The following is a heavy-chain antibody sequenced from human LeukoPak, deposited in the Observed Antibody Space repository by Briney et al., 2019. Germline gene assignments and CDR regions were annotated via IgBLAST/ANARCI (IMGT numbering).Heavy chain of an antibody. CDR1: GGSISSGGYS. Sequence: PSETLSLTCAVSGGSISSGGYSWSWIRQPPGKGLEWIGYIYHSGSTNYNPSLKSRVTISVDTSKNQFSLKLSSVTAADTAVYYCARHLVGAPYVVFDYWGQGTLVTVSS. J-gene: IGHJ4*02. CDR3: ARHLVGAPYVVFDY. V-gene: IGHV4-30-2*01. CDR2: IYHSGST. D-gene: IGHD1-26*01.